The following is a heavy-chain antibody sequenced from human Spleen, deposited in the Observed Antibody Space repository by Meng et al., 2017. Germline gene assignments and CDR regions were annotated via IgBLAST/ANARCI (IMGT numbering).Heavy chain of an antibody. CDR2: ISWNSGSI. CDR1: GFTFDDHA. CDR3: AKDIGPAVTTGFDY. J-gene: IGHJ4*02. Sequence: SLKISCAASGFTFDDHAMHWVRQAPGKGLEWVSGISWNSGSIGYADSVKGRFTISRDNAKNSLYLQMNSLRAEDMALYYCAKDIGPAVTTGFDYWGQGTLVTVSS. D-gene: IGHD4-17*01. V-gene: IGHV3-9*03.